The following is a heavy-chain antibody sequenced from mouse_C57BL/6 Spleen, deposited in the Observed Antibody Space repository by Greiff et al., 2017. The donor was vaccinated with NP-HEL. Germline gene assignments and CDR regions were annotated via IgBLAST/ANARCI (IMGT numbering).Heavy chain of an antibody. V-gene: IGHV3-6*01. CDR1: GYSITSGYY. Sequence: EVKLMESGPGLVKPSQSLSLTCSVTGYSITSGYYWNWIRQFPGNKLEWMGYISYDGSNNYNQSLKNRIPITRDTSKNQFFLKLNSVTTEDTATYYCARGPPYYFDYWGQGTTLTVSS. CDR3: ARGPPYYFDY. J-gene: IGHJ2*01. CDR2: ISYDGSN.